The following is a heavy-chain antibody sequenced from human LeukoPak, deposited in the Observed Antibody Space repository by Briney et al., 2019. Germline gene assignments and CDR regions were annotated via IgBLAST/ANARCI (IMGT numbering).Heavy chain of an antibody. Sequence: GGSLRLSCAASGFTLSSYAMSWVRQGPGKGLEWVSAISVSGNTYHADSVKGRFTISRDSSKNTLYLQMNSLRAGDAAVYYCARVLGYCSGGSCYGFDPWGQGTLVTVSS. D-gene: IGHD2-15*01. J-gene: IGHJ5*02. CDR3: ARVLGYCSGGSCYGFDP. V-gene: IGHV3-23*01. CDR2: ISVSGNT. CDR1: GFTLSSYA.